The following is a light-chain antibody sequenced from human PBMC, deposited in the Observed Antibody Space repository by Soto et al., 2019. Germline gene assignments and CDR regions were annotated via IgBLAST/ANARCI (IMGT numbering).Light chain of an antibody. J-gene: IGKJ4*01. V-gene: IGKV1-27*01. CDR3: QKYNSAPLT. CDR1: QGIAPY. CDR2: ATS. Sequence: DVQMTQSPSSLSAFVGDRVTITCRASQGIAPYLAWFQQKPGKVPKLLIYATSTLQSGVPPRFSDSGSGTDFTLTINSLQPEDVGTYYCQKYNSAPLTFGGGTKVDIK.